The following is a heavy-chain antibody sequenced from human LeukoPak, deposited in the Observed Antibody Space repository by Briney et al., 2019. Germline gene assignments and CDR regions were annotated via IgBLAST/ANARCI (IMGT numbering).Heavy chain of an antibody. J-gene: IGHJ6*03. CDR3: ARVSYGNYYYYYMDV. CDR2: ISAYNGNT. Sequence: ASVKVSCKASGYTFTSYGISWVRQAPGQGLEWMGWISAYNGNTNYAQKLQGRVTMTTDTSTSTAYMELRSLRSDDTAVYYCARVSYGNYYYYYMDVWGKGTTVTVSS. V-gene: IGHV1-18*01. CDR1: GYTFTSYG. D-gene: IGHD4-17*01.